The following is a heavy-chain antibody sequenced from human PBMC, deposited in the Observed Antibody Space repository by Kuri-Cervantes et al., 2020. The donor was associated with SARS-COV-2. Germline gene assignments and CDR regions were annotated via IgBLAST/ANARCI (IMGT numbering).Heavy chain of an antibody. CDR1: GGTFSSYA. V-gene: IGHV1-69*13. CDR2: IIPIFGTA. J-gene: IGHJ4*02. D-gene: IGHD3-16*01. Sequence: SVKVSCKASGGTFSSYAISWVRQAPGQGLEWMGRIIPIFGTANYAQKFQGRVTITADESTSTAYMELSSLRSADTAVYYCARVFEGEGYFDYWGQGTLVTVSS. CDR3: ARVFEGEGYFDY.